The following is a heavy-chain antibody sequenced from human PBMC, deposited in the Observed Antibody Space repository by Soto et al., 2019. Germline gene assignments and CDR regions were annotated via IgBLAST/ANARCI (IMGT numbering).Heavy chain of an antibody. J-gene: IGHJ6*02. CDR3: AKCLGAGPVDFGYYGMDG. CDR2: ISYDGSNK. CDR1: GFTFSSYG. V-gene: IGHV3-30*18. D-gene: IGHD6-19*01. Sequence: PGGSLRLSCAASGFTFSSYGMHWVRQAPGKGLEWVAVISYDGSNKYYADSVKGRFTISRDNSKNTLYLQMNSLRAEDTAVYYCAKCLGAGPVDFGYYGMDGWGQGTTVTVYS.